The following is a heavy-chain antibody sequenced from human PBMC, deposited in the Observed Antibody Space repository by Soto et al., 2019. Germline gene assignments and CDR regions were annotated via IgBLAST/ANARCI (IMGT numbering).Heavy chain of an antibody. CDR3: ARGGRKYCISTSCYYYYGMAV. V-gene: IGHV1-69*13. CDR2: IIPIFGTA. CDR1: GGTFSSYA. J-gene: IGHJ6*02. D-gene: IGHD2-2*01. Sequence: SVKVSCKASGGTFSSYAISWVRQAPGQGLEWMGGIIPIFGTANYAQKFQGRVTITADESTSTAYMELSSLRSEDTAVYYCARGGRKYCISTSCYYYYGMAVWGQGTTVTVSS.